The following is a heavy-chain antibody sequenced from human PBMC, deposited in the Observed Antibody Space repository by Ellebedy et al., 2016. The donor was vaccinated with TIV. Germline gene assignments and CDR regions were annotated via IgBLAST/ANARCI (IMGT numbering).Heavy chain of an antibody. J-gene: IGHJ4*02. CDR3: ARLGVIAAAGVGDY. CDR1: GFTLSNYW. D-gene: IGHD6-13*01. V-gene: IGHV3-7*01. CDR2: IKQDGSEK. Sequence: GESLKISCAASGFTLSNYWMSWVRQAPGKGLEWVANIKQDGSEKYYVDSVKGRFTISRDNAKNSLYLQMNSLRAEDTAVYYCARLGVIAAAGVGDYWGQGTLVIVSS.